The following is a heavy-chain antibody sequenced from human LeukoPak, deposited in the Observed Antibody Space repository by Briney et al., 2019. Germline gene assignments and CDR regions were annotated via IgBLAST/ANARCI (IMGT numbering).Heavy chain of an antibody. D-gene: IGHD3-10*01. CDR2: IGGRDGST. V-gene: IGHV3-23*01. J-gene: IGHJ4*02. Sequence: GGSLRLSCAASGFTFSSYGMSWVRQAPGKGLEWVSAIGGRDGSTYYADSVKGRFTISRYNSKNTLYVQMNSLRAEDTAVYYWPKGHSYGSGVLDYWGQGTRVT. CDR1: GFTFSSYG. CDR3: PKGHSYGSGVLDY.